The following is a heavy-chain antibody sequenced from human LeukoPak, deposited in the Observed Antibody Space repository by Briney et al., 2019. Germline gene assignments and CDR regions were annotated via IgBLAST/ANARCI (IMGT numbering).Heavy chain of an antibody. D-gene: IGHD2-2*01. CDR3: ATAPKVPAARNWFDP. Sequence: SETLSLTCTVSGGSISSGDYYWSWIRQPPGKGLEWIGYIYYSGSTYYNPSLKSRVTISVDTSKNQFSLKLSSVTAADTAVYYCATAPKVPAARNWFDPWGQGTLVTVSS. CDR1: GGSISSGDYY. CDR2: IYYSGST. J-gene: IGHJ5*02. V-gene: IGHV4-30-4*01.